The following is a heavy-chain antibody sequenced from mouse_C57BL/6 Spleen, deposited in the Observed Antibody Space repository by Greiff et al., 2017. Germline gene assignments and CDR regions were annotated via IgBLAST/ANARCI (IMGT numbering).Heavy chain of an antibody. J-gene: IGHJ3*01. V-gene: IGHV5-9-1*02. CDR2: ISSGGDYI. Sequence: QVESGEGLVKPGGSLKLSCAASGFTFSSYAMSWVRQTPEKRLEWVAYISSGGDYIYYADTVQGRFTISSDNARNTLYLQMSSRKSRDTAMDYCTRDRGDDYDEAWFAYWGQGTLVTVSA. D-gene: IGHD2-4*01. CDR3: TRDRGDDYDEAWFAY. CDR1: GFTFSSYA.